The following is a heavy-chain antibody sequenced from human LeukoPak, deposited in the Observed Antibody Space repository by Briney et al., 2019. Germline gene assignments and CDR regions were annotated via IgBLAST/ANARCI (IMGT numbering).Heavy chain of an antibody. D-gene: IGHD1-1*01. CDR2: ISSNGGST. CDR1: GFTFSSYA. CDR3: VNEVGTYYYGMDV. V-gene: IGHV3-64D*06. Sequence: GGSLRLSCSASGFTFSSYAMHWVRQAPGKGLEYVSAISSNGGSTNYADSVKGRFTISRDNSKNTLYLQMSSLRAEDTAVYYCVNEVGTYYYGMDVWGQGTTVTVSS. J-gene: IGHJ6*02.